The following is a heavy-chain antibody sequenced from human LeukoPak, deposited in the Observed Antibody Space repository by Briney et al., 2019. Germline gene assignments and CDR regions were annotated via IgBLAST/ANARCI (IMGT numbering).Heavy chain of an antibody. CDR1: GFTFSSYW. D-gene: IGHD5-12*01. J-gene: IGHJ4*02. CDR2: IKQDGSEK. Sequence: GGSLRLSCAASGFTFSSYWMSWVRQAPGKGLEWVANIKQDGSEKNYVDSVKGRFTISSDNAKNSLDLQMNSLRAEDTAVYYCARAGGYASSWAYWGQGTLVTVSS. V-gene: IGHV3-7*01. CDR3: ARAGGYASSWAY.